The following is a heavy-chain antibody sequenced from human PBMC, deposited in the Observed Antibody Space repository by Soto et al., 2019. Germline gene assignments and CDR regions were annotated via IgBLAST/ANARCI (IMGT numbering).Heavy chain of an antibody. V-gene: IGHV4-4*02. CDR2: IYHSGST. CDR1: SGSISSSNW. CDR3: ARELGIAAAGYMDV. Sequence: PSETLSLTCAVSSGSISSSNWWSWVRQPPGKGLEWIGEIYHSGSTNYNPSLKSRVTISVDKSKNQFSLKLSSVTAADTAVYYCARELGIAAAGYMDVWGKGTTVTVSS. D-gene: IGHD6-13*01. J-gene: IGHJ6*03.